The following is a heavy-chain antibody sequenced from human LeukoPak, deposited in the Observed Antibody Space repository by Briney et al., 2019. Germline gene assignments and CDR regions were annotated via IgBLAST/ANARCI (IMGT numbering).Heavy chain of an antibody. V-gene: IGHV3-7*01. CDR3: ARDMGLGYCSGGSCRKFDY. CDR1: GFTFTNYW. Sequence: GGSLRLSCAASGFTFTNYWMAWVRQAPGKGLEWVANIKQDRSEKFYVDSVKGRFTISRDNAKNSVYLQMSSLRAEDTAVYYCARDMGLGYCSGGSCRKFDYWGQGTLVTVSS. J-gene: IGHJ4*02. CDR2: IKQDRSEK. D-gene: IGHD2-15*01.